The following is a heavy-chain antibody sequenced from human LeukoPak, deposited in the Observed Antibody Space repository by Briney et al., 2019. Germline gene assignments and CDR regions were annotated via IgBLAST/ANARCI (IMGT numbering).Heavy chain of an antibody. D-gene: IGHD6-6*01. Sequence: SETLSLTCNVSGGSISTYYWNWIRRPPGKGLEWIGYIYHSGSTNYNPSLQSRVTISVDTSKNQFSLNLNSVTAADTAVYYCARGGAARLHFQNWGQGTLVTVSS. V-gene: IGHV4-59*01. CDR2: IYHSGST. J-gene: IGHJ1*01. CDR3: ARGGAARLHFQN. CDR1: GGSISTYY.